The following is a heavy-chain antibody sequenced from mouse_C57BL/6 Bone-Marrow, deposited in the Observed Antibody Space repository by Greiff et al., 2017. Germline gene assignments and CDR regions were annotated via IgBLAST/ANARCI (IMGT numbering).Heavy chain of an antibody. Sequence: QVQLKQSGAELARPGASVKLSCKASGFTFTSYGIHWVKQRTGQGLEWIGKIYPRSGNTYYSEKFKGKATLTADKSSSTAYMELRSLTSEDSAVYFCARREAWGQGTTLTVSS. CDR2: IYPRSGNT. CDR1: GFTFTSYG. CDR3: ARREA. V-gene: IGHV1-81*01. J-gene: IGHJ2*01.